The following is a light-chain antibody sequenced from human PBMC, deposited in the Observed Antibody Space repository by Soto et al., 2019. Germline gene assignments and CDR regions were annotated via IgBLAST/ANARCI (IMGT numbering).Light chain of an antibody. CDR1: QSVNSN. Sequence: EMVMTQSPAILSVSQGESATLSCRASQSVNSNYLAWYQQQPGQPPRLLIYRISTRATGIPARFSGSGSGTEFSLTISSLQSEDFAVYDCQQYSKWPITFGQGTRLEIK. J-gene: IGKJ5*01. CDR2: RIS. V-gene: IGKV3-15*01. CDR3: QQYSKWPIT.